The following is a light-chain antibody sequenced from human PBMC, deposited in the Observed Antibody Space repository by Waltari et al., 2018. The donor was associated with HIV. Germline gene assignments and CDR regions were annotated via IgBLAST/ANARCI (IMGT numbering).Light chain of an antibody. Sequence: QSVLTQPPSASGTPGQRVTISCSGSSSNIGRNYVYWYQQLPGTAPKLLIYRNNQRPSGVPDRFSGSKSGTSASLAISGLRSEDEADYYCAAWDDSLSGPHVVFGGGTKVTVL. CDR2: RNN. CDR1: SSNIGRNY. V-gene: IGLV1-47*01. CDR3: AAWDDSLSGPHVV. J-gene: IGLJ2*01.